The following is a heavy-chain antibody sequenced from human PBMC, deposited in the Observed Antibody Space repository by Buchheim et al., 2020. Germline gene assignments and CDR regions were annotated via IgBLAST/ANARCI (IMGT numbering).Heavy chain of an antibody. J-gene: IGHJ6*03. CDR1: GFTFRNYG. Sequence: VQLLESGGGVVQPGGSLRLSCGASGFTFRNYGMHWVRQAPGKGLEWVAVISEDGKNKYYTDSVKGRFTISRDNSKSTVDLQINSVRREDTAVYYCVKSRSGYYPRNYYFYMHVWGTGTT. V-gene: IGHV3-30*18. CDR3: VKSRSGYYPRNYYFYMHV. D-gene: IGHD3-3*01. CDR2: ISEDGKNK.